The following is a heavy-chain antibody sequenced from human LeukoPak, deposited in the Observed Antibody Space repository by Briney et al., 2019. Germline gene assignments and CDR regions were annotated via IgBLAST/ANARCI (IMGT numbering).Heavy chain of an antibody. CDR2: IYYSGST. CDR1: GGSISYYY. Sequence: SETLSLTCTVSGGSISYYYWSWIRQPPGKGLEWIGYIYYSGSTNYNPSLKSRVTISVDTSKNQFSLRLSSVTAADSAAYYCARLIGAVGFFDLWGRGTLVTVSS. J-gene: IGHJ2*01. D-gene: IGHD1-26*01. V-gene: IGHV4-59*08. CDR3: ARLIGAVGFFDL.